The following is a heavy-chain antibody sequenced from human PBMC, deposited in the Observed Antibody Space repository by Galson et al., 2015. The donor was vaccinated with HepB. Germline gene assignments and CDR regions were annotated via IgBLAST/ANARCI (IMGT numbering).Heavy chain of an antibody. D-gene: IGHD2-15*01. CDR1: GFTFSNAW. CDR3: TTEGVCSGGSCYGY. J-gene: IGHJ4*02. CDR2: IKSKTDGGTT. Sequence: SLRLSCAASGFTFSNAWMSWVRQAPGKGLEWVGRIKSKTDGGTTDYAAPVKGRFTISRDDSKNTLYLQMNSLKTEDTAVYYCTTEGVCSGGSCYGYWGQGTLVTVSS. V-gene: IGHV3-15*01.